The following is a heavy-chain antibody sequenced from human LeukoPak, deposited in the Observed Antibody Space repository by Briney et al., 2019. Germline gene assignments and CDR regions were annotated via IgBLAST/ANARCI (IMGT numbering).Heavy chain of an antibody. CDR2: ISGSGDST. Sequence: GGSLRLSCAASGFTFSNYAMRWVRQAPGKGLEWVSGISGSGDSTYYADSVKGRFTISRDNSKNTLYLQMNSLRAEDTAIYYCARDRSRITMTVAVTRGYYFDYWGQGTLVTVSS. J-gene: IGHJ4*02. V-gene: IGHV3-23*01. D-gene: IGHD3-22*01. CDR1: GFTFSNYA. CDR3: ARDRSRITMTVAVTRGYYFDY.